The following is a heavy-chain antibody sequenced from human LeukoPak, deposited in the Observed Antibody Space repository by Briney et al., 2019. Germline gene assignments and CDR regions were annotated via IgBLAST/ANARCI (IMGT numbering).Heavy chain of an antibody. Sequence: GRSLRLSCAASGFTFSSYTMNWVRQAPGKGLEWVSSIISSGAYIYYADSVKGRFTISRDNAKNSLYLQMNSLRAEDTAVYYCARDFGGYCSSTNCYLGHLDYWGQGTLVTVSS. J-gene: IGHJ4*02. CDR1: GFTFSSYT. V-gene: IGHV3-21*03. D-gene: IGHD2-2*01. CDR3: ARDFGGYCSSTNCYLGHLDY. CDR2: IISSGAYI.